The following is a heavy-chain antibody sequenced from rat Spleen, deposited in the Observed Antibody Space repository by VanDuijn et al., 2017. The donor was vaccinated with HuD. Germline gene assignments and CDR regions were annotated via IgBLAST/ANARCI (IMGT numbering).Heavy chain of an antibody. D-gene: IGHD2-1*01. CDR2: ITNTGGST. J-gene: IGHJ2*01. Sequence: EVQLVETGGGLVQPGKSLKLSCVASGFTFSRYWMYWVRQAPGKGLEWVSSITNTGGSTYYPDSVKGRFTISRDNAKSTLYLQMNSLRSEDTATYYCTTLDTPGWGQGVMVTVSS. CDR1: GFTFSRYW. V-gene: IGHV5-31*01. CDR3: TTLDTPG.